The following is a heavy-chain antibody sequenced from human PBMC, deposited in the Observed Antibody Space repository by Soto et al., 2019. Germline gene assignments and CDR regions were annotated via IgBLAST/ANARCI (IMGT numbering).Heavy chain of an antibody. CDR1: GFTFSSYS. CDR2: IRSSSNSI. V-gene: IGHV3-48*02. J-gene: IGHJ4*01. CDR3: ARDHYGSGSYPDPFDY. D-gene: IGHD3-10*01. Sequence: GGSLRPSCATPGFTFSSYSLNWVRQAPGKGLEWILYIRSSSNSIYYADSVKGRFTISRDNAKNSLYLQMNSLRDEDTAVYYCARDHYGSGSYPDPFDYWGHGTLVTVSS.